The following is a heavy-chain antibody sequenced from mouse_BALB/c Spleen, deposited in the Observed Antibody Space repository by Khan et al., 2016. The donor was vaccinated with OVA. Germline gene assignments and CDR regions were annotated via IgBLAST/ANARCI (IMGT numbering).Heavy chain of an antibody. CDR1: GFTFSSYG. V-gene: IGHV5-6*01. J-gene: IGHJ3*01. CDR3: ARHRFTSPAAWFAY. CDR2: IRIGGSYT. Sequence: EVELVESGGDLVKPGGSLKLSCEASGFTFSSYGMSWVRQTPDKRLEWVAPIRIGGSYTYFPDSVKGRLTISRDNAKNTLYLQMSSLKSEDTAMYYCARHRFTSPAAWFAYWGQGTLVTVSA. D-gene: IGHD1-1*01.